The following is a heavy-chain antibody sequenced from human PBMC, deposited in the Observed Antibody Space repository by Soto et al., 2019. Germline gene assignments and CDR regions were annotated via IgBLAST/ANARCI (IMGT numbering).Heavy chain of an antibody. CDR3: AKAYRNYDFWSCYLRADYYYGMDV. CDR1: GFTFSSYG. V-gene: IGHV3-30*18. J-gene: IGHJ6*02. CDR2: ISYDGSNK. Sequence: PGGSLRLSCAASGFTFSSYGMHWVRQAPGKGLEWVAVISYDGSNKYYADSVKGRFTISRDNSKNTLYLQMNSLRAEDTAVYYCAKAYRNYDFWSCYLRADYYYGMDVWGQGTTVTVSS. D-gene: IGHD3-3*01.